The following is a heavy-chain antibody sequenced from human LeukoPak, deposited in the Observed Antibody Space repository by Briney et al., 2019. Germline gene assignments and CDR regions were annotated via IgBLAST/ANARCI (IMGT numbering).Heavy chain of an antibody. D-gene: IGHD5-24*01. CDR2: INHSGST. CDR1: GGSFRGYY. CDR3: ASRGWLQSVVDY. J-gene: IGHJ4*02. V-gene: IGHV4-34*01. Sequence: SETLSLTCAVYGGSFRGYYWSCIRQPPGKGLEWIGEINHSGSTNYNPSLKSRVTISVDTSKNQFSLKLSSVTAADTAVYYCASRGWLQSVVDYWGQGTLVTVSS.